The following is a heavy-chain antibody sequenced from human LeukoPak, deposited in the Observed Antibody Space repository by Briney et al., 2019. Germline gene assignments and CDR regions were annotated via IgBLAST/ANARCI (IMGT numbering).Heavy chain of an antibody. CDR2: IIPIFGTA. CDR3: ARDPLWYYYDSSHRPFDY. D-gene: IGHD3-22*01. J-gene: IGHJ4*02. CDR1: GGTFSSYA. V-gene: IGHV1-69*13. Sequence: VASVKVSCKASGGTFSSYAISWVRQAPGQGLEWMGGIIPIFGTANYAQKFQGRVTITADESTSTAYMELSSLRSEDTAVYYCARDPLWYYYDSSHRPFDYWGQGTLVTVSS.